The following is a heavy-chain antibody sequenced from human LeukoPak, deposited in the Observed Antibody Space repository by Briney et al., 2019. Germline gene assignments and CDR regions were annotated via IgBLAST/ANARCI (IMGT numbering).Heavy chain of an antibody. CDR3: ARVSNYDVFDY. D-gene: IGHD4-11*01. CDR1: GYTFISYD. Sequence: ASVKVSCKASGYTFISYDINWVRQATGQGLEWMGWMNPNSGNTGYAQKFQGRVTMTRNTSISTPYMELSSLRSEDTAVYYCARVSNYDVFDYWPQGTLVSVS. V-gene: IGHV1-8*01. CDR2: MNPNSGNT. J-gene: IGHJ4*02.